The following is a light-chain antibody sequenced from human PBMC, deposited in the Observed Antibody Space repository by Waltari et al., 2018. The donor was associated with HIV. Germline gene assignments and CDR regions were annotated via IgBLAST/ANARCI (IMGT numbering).Light chain of an antibody. J-gene: IGKJ4*01. CDR3: QQYDSLPLT. CDR2: GAS. V-gene: IGKV3-20*01. Sequence: EIVLTQSPGTLSLSPGERVTLSCRASQSIATSYLAWYQQRPGQAPRLLIDGASSKATGIPDRFSGSGSGTDFTLTISRLEPEDFVVYYCQQYDSLPLTFGGGTKVEIK. CDR1: QSIATSY.